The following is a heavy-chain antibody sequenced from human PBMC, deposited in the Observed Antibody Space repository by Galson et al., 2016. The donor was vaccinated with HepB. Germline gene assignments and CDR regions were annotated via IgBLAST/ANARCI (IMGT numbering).Heavy chain of an antibody. D-gene: IGHD3-16*01. CDR3: ARVDPTWDFSVSGLRFGYLDV. Sequence: SETLSLTCDVSGGSISSDNWWSWVRRPPGKGLEWIGEVHHRGNTSYNPSLESRATISVDKSRNLFSLMLISVTAADTAMYYCARVDPTWDFSVSGLRFGYLDVWGRGSLVTVSS. CDR2: VHHRGNT. J-gene: IGHJ2*01. CDR1: GGSISSDNW. V-gene: IGHV4-4*02.